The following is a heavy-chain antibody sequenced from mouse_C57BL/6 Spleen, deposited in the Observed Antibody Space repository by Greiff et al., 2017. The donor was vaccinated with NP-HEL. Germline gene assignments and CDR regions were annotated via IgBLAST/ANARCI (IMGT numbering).Heavy chain of an antibody. Sequence: EVKLVESGGDLVKPGGSLKLSCAASGFTFSSYGMSWVRQTPDKRLEWVATISSGGSYTYYPDSVKGRFTISRDNATNTRYLQMSSLKSEDPAMYYCARHVWGPNYLDYWGQGTTLTVSS. V-gene: IGHV5-6*01. CDR1: GFTFSSYG. CDR3: ARHVWGPNYLDY. CDR2: ISSGGSYT. J-gene: IGHJ2*01.